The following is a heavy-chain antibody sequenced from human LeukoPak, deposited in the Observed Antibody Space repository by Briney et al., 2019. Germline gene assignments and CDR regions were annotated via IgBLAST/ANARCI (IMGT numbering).Heavy chain of an antibody. J-gene: IGHJ4*02. CDR3: ASVVVPR. Sequence: SETLSLTCAVYGGSFSGYYWSWIRQPPGKGLEWIGEINHSGSTNYNPSLKSRVTISVDTSKNQFSLKLSSVTAADAAVYYCASVVVPRWGQGTLVTVSS. CDR1: GGSFSGYY. D-gene: IGHD2-15*01. CDR2: INHSGST. V-gene: IGHV4-34*01.